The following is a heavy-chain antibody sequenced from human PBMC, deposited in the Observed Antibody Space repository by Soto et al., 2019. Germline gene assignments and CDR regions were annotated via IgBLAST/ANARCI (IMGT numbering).Heavy chain of an antibody. CDR3: ARTWGSTNDY. Sequence: SVKVSCKASGFTFSHSAMQWVRQARGQSLEWIGWIVVGSGNTNYAQKFQERVTISWDMSTNTAYMELSSLRSEDTAVYYCARTWGSTNDYWGRGTLVTVSS. D-gene: IGHD3-16*01. CDR1: GFTFSHSA. V-gene: IGHV1-58*02. J-gene: IGHJ4*02. CDR2: IVVGSGNT.